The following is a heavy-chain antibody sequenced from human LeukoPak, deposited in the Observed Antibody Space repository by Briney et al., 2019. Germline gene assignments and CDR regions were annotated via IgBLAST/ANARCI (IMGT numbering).Heavy chain of an antibody. V-gene: IGHV3-23*01. CDR3: AKESSNYDAFDI. CDR1: GFTFSSYA. Sequence: LAGGSLRLSCAASGFTFSSYAMSWVRQAPGKGLEWVSAISGSGGSTYYADSVKGRFTISRDNSKNTLYLQMNSLRAEDTAVYYCAKESSNYDAFDIWGQGTMVTVSS. J-gene: IGHJ3*02. CDR2: ISGSGGST. D-gene: IGHD4-11*01.